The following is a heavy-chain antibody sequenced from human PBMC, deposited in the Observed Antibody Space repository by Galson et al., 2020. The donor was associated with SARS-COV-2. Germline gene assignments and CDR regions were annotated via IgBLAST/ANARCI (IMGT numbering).Heavy chain of an antibody. Sequence: SETLSLTCAVYGGSFRNYYWTWIRQSPEKGLECLGEINHRGSTNYNPSLKSRVAMSVDASKNQFSLSLSSVTAADTAVYYCARGADERRIIVVVPYSFIYMDVWVSGTTVTVSS. D-gene: IGHD2-15*01. V-gene: IGHV4-34*01. CDR2: INHRGST. CDR3: ARGADERRIIVVVPYSFIYMDV. J-gene: IGHJ6*03. CDR1: GGSFRNYY.